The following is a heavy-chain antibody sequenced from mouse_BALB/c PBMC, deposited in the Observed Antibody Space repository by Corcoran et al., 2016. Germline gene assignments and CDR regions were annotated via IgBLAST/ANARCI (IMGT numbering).Heavy chain of an antibody. V-gene: IGHV9-1*02. Sequence: QIQLVQSGPELKKPGETVKSSCKASGYTFTNYGMKWVKQAPGKGLKWMGWINTYTGEPTYADDFKGRFAFSLETTASTAYLQINNLKNEDMATYFCARGGITPFAYWGQGTLVTVSA. CDR3: ARGGITPFAY. CDR2: INTYTGEP. J-gene: IGHJ3*01. CDR1: GYTFTNYG.